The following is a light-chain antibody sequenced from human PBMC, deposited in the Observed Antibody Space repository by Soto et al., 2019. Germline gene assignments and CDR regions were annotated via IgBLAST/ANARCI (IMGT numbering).Light chain of an antibody. Sequence: QSVLTQPASVSGSPGQSITISCTGTNSDVGGYNYVSWYQQHPGKAPKLMIYDVSNRPSGVSNRFSGSKSGNTASLTISGRQAEDEADYYCSSYTSSSPYVVFGGGTQLTVL. CDR1: NSDVGGYNY. CDR3: SSYTSSSPYVV. CDR2: DVS. V-gene: IGLV2-14*01. J-gene: IGLJ2*01.